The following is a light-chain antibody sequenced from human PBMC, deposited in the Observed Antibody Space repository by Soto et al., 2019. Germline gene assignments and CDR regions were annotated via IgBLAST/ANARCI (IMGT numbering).Light chain of an antibody. CDR2: AAS. V-gene: IGKV1-5*01. CDR1: QTISSW. CDR3: LQHNSYPWT. Sequence: DIQMTQSPSTLSVSVGDRVTITCRASQTISSWLAWYQQKPGKAPKLLIYAASTLQSGVPSRFSGSGSGTEFTLTISSLQPEDFATYYCLQHNSYPWTFGQGTKVDIK. J-gene: IGKJ1*01.